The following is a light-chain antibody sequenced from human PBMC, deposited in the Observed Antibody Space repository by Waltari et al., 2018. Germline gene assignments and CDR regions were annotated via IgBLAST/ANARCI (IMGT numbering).Light chain of an antibody. Sequence: QLVLTQSPSASASLGASVNLTCTLSSGHSSNVIAWLQQQPAKGPRYLMKVNSDGSHSKGDNSPDRFPGSSSGTEHYLTTSDLQSEDEADFYCQSGRHGTWVFGGGTKLTVL. CDR3: QSGRHGTWV. J-gene: IGLJ3*02. CDR2: VNSDGSH. CDR1: SGHSSNV. V-gene: IGLV4-69*01.